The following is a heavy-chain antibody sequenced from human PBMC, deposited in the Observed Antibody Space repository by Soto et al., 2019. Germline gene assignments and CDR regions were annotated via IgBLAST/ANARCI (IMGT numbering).Heavy chain of an antibody. D-gene: IGHD6-13*01. J-gene: IGHJ6*02. CDR3: ARDKSGKAAADWYYGMDV. CDR2: ISYDGSNK. V-gene: IGHV3-30-3*01. Sequence: QVQLVESGGGVVQPGRSLRLSCAASGFTFSSYAMHWVRQAPGKGLEWVAVISYDGSNKYYADSVKGRFTISRDNSKNTLYLQMNSLRAEDTAVYYCARDKSGKAAADWYYGMDVWGQGTTVTVSS. CDR1: GFTFSSYA.